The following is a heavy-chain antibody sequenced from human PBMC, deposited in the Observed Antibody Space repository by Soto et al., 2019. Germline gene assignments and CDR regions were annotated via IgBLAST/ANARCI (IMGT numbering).Heavy chain of an antibody. CDR3: AREAIVAGATTGMDV. J-gene: IGHJ6*02. CDR1: AFTFSSYS. Sequence: GGSLRLSCAASAFTFSSYSIHWVRQAPGKGLEWVSAITRNSDIYYADSVKGRFTISRDNAQNSVSLQMNSLRAEDTAVYYCAREAIVAGATTGMDVWGQGTTVTVSS. D-gene: IGHD1-26*01. V-gene: IGHV3-21*01. CDR2: ITRNSDI.